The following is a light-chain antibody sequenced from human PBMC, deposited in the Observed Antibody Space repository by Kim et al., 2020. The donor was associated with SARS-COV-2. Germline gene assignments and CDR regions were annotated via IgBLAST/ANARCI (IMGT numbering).Light chain of an antibody. CDR1: QGIYSY. J-gene: IGKJ2*01. V-gene: IGKV1-16*02. Sequence: SASVGDIGPLSWRACQGIYSYLAWFQQKPGKAPKSLIHGASSLQSGVPSKFSGSGSGTDFTLTINSLQPEDFATYYCQQYNSYPYTFGQGTKLEI. CDR3: QQYNSYPYT. CDR2: GAS.